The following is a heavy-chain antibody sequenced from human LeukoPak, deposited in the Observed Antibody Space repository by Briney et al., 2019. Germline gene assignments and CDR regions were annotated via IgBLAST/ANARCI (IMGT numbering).Heavy chain of an antibody. CDR3: ARHQGGMDV. CDR1: GYSFTTYW. Sequence: GESLKISCKGSGYSFTTYWVAWVRQMPGKGLEWVGMISPADFDTRYSPSFKGQVTISADKSINTAYLQWSSLKASDTAIYYCARHQGGMDVWGQGTTVTVSS. CDR2: ISPADFDT. J-gene: IGHJ6*02. V-gene: IGHV5-51*01.